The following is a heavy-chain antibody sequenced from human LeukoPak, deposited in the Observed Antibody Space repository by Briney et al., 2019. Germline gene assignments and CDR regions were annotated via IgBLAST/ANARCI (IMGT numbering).Heavy chain of an antibody. D-gene: IGHD3-16*01. CDR1: GGSISSSSYY. Sequence: SETLSLTCTVSGGSISSSSYYWGWIRQPPGKGLEWIGSIYYSGSTYYNPSLKSRVTISVDTSKNQFSLKLSSVTAADTAVYYCARHSGSDGYTPFDYWGQGTLVTDSS. CDR2: IYYSGST. V-gene: IGHV4-39*01. J-gene: IGHJ4*02. CDR3: ARHSGSDGYTPFDY.